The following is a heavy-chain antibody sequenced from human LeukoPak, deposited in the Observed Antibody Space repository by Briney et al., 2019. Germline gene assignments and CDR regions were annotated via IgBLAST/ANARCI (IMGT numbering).Heavy chain of an antibody. CDR2: INPNSGGT. J-gene: IGHJ3*02. CDR3: ARARGFSGYDDDAFDI. V-gene: IGHV1-2*02. D-gene: IGHD5-12*01. CDR1: GYTFTGYY. Sequence: ASVKVSCKASGYTFTGYYMHWVRQAPGQGLEWMGWINPNSGGTNYAQKFQGRVTMTRDTSISTAYMELSRLRSDDTAVYYCARARGFSGYDDDAFDIWGQGTMVTVSS.